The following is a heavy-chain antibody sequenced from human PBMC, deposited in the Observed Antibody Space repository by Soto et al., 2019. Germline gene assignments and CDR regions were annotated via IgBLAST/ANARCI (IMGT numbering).Heavy chain of an antibody. D-gene: IGHD3-3*01. J-gene: IGHJ6*02. CDR2: IGTAGDT. Sequence: GGSLRLSCAASGFTFSSYDMHWVRQATGKVLEWVSAIGTAGDTYYPGSVKGRFTISRENAKNSLYLQMNSLRAEDTAVYYCARGPPSVLRFLEWPSMDVWGQGTTVTVSS. V-gene: IGHV3-13*01. CDR1: GFTFSSYD. CDR3: ARGPPSVLRFLEWPSMDV.